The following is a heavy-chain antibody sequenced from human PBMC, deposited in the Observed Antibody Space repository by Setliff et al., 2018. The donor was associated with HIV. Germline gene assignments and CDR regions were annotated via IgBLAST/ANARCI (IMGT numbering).Heavy chain of an antibody. CDR1: GGSISGYH. D-gene: IGHD6-13*01. Sequence: SETLSLTCTVSGGSISGYHWNWLRQTPGKGLEWIGYIYTSRGTNYNHSLRTRVIIPVDTSSQFSLKLSSVTAADAAVYYCARSPSYRGSWEYYFDYWGQGTLVTVSS. J-gene: IGHJ4*02. CDR2: IYTSRGT. V-gene: IGHV4-4*09. CDR3: ARSPSYRGSWEYYFDY.